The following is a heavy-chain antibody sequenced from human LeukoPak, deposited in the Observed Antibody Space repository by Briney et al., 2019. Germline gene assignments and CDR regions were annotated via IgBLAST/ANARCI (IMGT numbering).Heavy chain of an antibody. Sequence: ASVKVSCKASGYTFTSYDINWVRQATGQGLEWMGWMNPNSGNTGYAQKFQGRVTMTRNTPISTAYMELSSLRSEDTAVFYCARALSLYSGSYYAPDYWGQGTLVTVSS. V-gene: IGHV1-8*01. CDR1: GYTFTSYD. CDR2: MNPNSGNT. CDR3: ARALSLYSGSYYAPDY. J-gene: IGHJ4*02. D-gene: IGHD1-26*01.